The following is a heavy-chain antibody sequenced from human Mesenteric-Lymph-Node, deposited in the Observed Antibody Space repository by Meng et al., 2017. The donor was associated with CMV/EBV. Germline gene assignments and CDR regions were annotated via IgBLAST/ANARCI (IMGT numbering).Heavy chain of an antibody. Sequence: GESLKISCAASGFSFTSYEMNWVRQAPGKGLEWVSYISPTGSTVYYADSVKGRFTISRDNAKNSLYLQMNSLRAEDTAVYYCARDDFGVVTNYWGQGTLVTVSS. CDR2: ISPTGSTV. CDR1: GFSFTSYE. V-gene: IGHV3-48*03. J-gene: IGHJ4*02. CDR3: ARDDFGVVTNY. D-gene: IGHD3-3*01.